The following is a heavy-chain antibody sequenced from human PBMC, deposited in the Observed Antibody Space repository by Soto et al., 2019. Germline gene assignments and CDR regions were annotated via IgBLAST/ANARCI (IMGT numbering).Heavy chain of an antibody. D-gene: IGHD2-2*01. Sequence: QVQLDQSGAEVKKPGASVKVSCKASGFTFTGHYIHWVRQAPGQGLEWMGWINPNSGGTSYAQKFQGRLTMTTDTSITTAYMELSRLSSDDTAFYYCAKSRSFSRPSLGYFDYWGQGTLVTVSA. CDR3: AKSRSFSRPSLGYFDY. J-gene: IGHJ4*02. V-gene: IGHV1-2*02. CDR2: INPNSGGT. CDR1: GFTFTGHY.